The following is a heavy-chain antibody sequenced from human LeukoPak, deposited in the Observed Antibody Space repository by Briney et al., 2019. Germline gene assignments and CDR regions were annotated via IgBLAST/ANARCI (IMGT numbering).Heavy chain of an antibody. V-gene: IGHV1-2*02. CDR2: INPNSGGT. D-gene: IGHD6-13*01. J-gene: IGHJ4*02. Sequence: ASVKVSCKASGYTFTGYYMHWVRQAPGQGLEWMGWINPNSGGTNYAQKFQGRVTMTRDMSTSTVYMELSSLRSEDTAVYYCARVASGTSSSWLFDYWGQGTLVTVSS. CDR3: ARVASGTSSSWLFDY. CDR1: GYTFTGYY.